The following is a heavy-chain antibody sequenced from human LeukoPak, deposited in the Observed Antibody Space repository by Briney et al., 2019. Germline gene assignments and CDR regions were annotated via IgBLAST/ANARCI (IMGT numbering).Heavy chain of an antibody. J-gene: IGHJ4*02. Sequence: GGSLRLSCAASGFTFSSYEMNWVRQAPGKGLEWVSYISSSSSTIYYADSVKGRFTISRDNAKNSLYLQMNSLRAEDTAVYYCARGYSSGFFDYWGQGTLVTVSS. CDR1: GFTFSSYE. CDR2: ISSSSSTI. D-gene: IGHD6-19*01. CDR3: ARGYSSGFFDY. V-gene: IGHV3-48*01.